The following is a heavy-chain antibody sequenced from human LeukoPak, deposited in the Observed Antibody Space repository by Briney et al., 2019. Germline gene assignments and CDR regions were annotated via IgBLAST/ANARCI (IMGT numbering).Heavy chain of an antibody. D-gene: IGHD3-10*01. J-gene: IGHJ4*02. CDR2: IYYSGNT. V-gene: IGHV4-39*01. CDR3: ARQTGSGLFILP. CDR1: GGSISSSSYY. Sequence: SETLSLTCTVSGGSISSSSYYWGWIRQPPGKGLEWIGSIYYSGNTYYNASLKSQVSISIDMSKNQFSLKLTSVTAADTAVYYCARQTGSGLFILPGGQGTLVTVSS.